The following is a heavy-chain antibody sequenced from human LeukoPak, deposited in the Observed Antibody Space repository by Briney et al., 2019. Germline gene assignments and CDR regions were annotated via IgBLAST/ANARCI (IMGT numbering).Heavy chain of an antibody. D-gene: IGHD1-1*01. CDR2: IDTAGDT. V-gene: IGHV3-13*01. J-gene: IGHJ4*02. CDR1: GFTFSSYD. CDR3: ARGYNWNDAFFDY. Sequence: PGGSLRLSCAASGFTFSSYDMHWVRQATGKGLEWVSAIDTAGDTYYPGSVKGRFTISRENAKNSLYLQMNNLRAEDTAAYYCARGYNWNDAFFDYWGQGTLVTVSS.